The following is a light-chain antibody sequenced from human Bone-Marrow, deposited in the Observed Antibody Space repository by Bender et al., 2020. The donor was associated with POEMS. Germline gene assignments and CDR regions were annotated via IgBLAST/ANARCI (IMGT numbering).Light chain of an antibody. Sequence: QSVLTQPPSVSGSPGQSITISCTGTSSDVGSYNLVSWYQQHPGKAPKLMIYEGSKRPSGVSTRFSGSKSGNTASLTISGLQAEDEADYYCSSYAGSNNYVFGTGTKVTVL. CDR3: SSYAGSNNYV. CDR2: EGS. J-gene: IGLJ1*01. V-gene: IGLV2-23*01. CDR1: SSDVGSYNL.